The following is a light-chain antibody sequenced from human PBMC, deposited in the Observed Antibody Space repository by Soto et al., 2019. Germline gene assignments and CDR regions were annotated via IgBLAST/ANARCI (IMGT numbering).Light chain of an antibody. CDR1: QSIGRF. CDR2: EAS. CDR3: HQHNGQSET. J-gene: IGKJ1*01. Sequence: DVQMTQSPSTLSASVGDRVTITCRASQSIGRFLACYQQRPGKVPKLLIYEASSLDSGVPSRFSGSASGTEFPLTINSLQPDDFASYYWHQHNGQSETFGQGTRVDIK. V-gene: IGKV1-5*03.